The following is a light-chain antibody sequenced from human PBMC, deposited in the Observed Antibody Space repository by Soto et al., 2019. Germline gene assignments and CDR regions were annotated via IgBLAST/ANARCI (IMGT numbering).Light chain of an antibody. Sequence: EIVLTQSPGTLSLSPGERATLSCRASQSVSSSYLAWYQQKPGQAPRLLIYGASARATGFPARFSGSGSGTDFTLTISSLQSEDFAVYYCQQYNNWPWTFXQGTKVDI. V-gene: IGKV3-15*01. CDR1: QSVSSSY. J-gene: IGKJ1*01. CDR2: GAS. CDR3: QQYNNWPWT.